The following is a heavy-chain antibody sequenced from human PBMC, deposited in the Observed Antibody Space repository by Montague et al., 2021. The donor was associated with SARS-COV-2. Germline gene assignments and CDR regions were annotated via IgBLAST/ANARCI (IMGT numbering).Heavy chain of an antibody. J-gene: IGHJ4*02. CDR2: IYYSGST. V-gene: IGHV4-59*12. Sequence: SETLSLTCTVSGGSISSYYWSWIRQPPGKELEWFVYIYYSGSTNXNPSLKSRFTISADTSKNQLSLKLSSVTAAATAVYYCASVSDSGYAFDYWGQGTLVTVSS. CDR3: ASVSDSGYAFDY. CDR1: GGSISSYY. D-gene: IGHD2-2*01.